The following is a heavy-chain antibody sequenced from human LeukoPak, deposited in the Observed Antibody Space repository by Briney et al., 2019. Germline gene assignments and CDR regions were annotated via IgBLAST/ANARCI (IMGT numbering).Heavy chain of an antibody. V-gene: IGHV3-74*01. Sequence: GGSLRLSCAASGFTFSSYGMSWVRQAPRKGLVWVSRINSDGSSTSYADSVKGRFTISRDNAKNTLYLQMNSLRAEDTAVYYCARDLYSSGWYDYWGQGTLVTVSS. CDR1: GFTFSSYG. CDR2: INSDGSST. CDR3: ARDLYSSGWYDY. J-gene: IGHJ4*02. D-gene: IGHD6-19*01.